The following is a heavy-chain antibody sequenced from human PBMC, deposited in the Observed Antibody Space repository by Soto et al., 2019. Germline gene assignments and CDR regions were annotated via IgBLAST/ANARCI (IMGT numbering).Heavy chain of an antibody. CDR3: AREWGNYGDYYKYYYYGMDV. Sequence: PSETLSLTCTVSGGSISSYYWSWIRQPAGKGLEWIGRIYTSGSTNYNPSLKSRVTMSVDASKNQFSLKLSSVTAADTAVYYCAREWGNYGDYYKYYYYGMDVWRQGTTVTASS. CDR2: IYTSGST. J-gene: IGHJ6*02. CDR1: GGSISSYY. V-gene: IGHV4-4*07. D-gene: IGHD4-17*01.